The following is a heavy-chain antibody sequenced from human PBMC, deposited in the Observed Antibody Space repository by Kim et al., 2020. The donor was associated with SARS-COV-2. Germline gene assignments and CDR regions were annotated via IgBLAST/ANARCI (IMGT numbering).Heavy chain of an antibody. J-gene: IGHJ4*02. CDR3: AKSATQYSSGWYMNY. V-gene: IGHV3-23*01. Sequence: GGSLRLSCAASGFTFSSYAMSWVRQAPGKGLEWVSAISGSGGSTYYADSMKGRFTISRDNSKNTLYLQMNSLRAEDTAVYYCAKSATQYSSGWYMNYWGQGTLVTVSS. CDR2: ISGSGGST. D-gene: IGHD6-19*01. CDR1: GFTFSSYA.